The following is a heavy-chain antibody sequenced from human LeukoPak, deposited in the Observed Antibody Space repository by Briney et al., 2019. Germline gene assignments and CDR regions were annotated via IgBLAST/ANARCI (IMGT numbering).Heavy chain of an antibody. CDR3: ARAALMTTVTTWTNWFDP. V-gene: IGHV4-59*01. D-gene: IGHD4-11*01. CDR2: IYYSGST. CDR1: GGAISSYY. Sequence: SETLSLTCTVSGGAISSYYWSWIRQPPGKGLEWIGYIYYSGSTNYNPSLKSRVTISVDTSKNQFSLKLSSVTAADTAVYYCARAALMTTVTTWTNWFDPWGQGTLVTVSS. J-gene: IGHJ5*02.